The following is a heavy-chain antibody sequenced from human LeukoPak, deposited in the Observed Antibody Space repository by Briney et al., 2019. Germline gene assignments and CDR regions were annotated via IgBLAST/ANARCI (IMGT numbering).Heavy chain of an antibody. Sequence: GGSLRLSCAASGFTFSNYAMSWIRQAPGKGLEWVSYISSSGSTIYYADSVKGRFTISRDNAKNSLYLQMNSLRAEDTAVYYCARDGPSGSYYFDYWGQGTLVTVSS. D-gene: IGHD1-26*01. CDR2: ISSSGSTI. CDR1: GFTFSNYA. J-gene: IGHJ4*02. V-gene: IGHV3-11*01. CDR3: ARDGPSGSYYFDY.